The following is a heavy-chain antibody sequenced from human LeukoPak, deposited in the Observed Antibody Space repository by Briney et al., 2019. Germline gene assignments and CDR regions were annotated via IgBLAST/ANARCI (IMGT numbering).Heavy chain of an antibody. J-gene: IGHJ6*03. V-gene: IGHV4-4*07. CDR1: GGSISTYY. CDR2: IYTSGST. CDR3: ARGGDYYYYMDV. Sequence: SETLSLTCTVSGGSISTYYWSWIRQFAGKGLEWIGRIYTSGSTNYNPSLKSRVTMSVDTSKNQFSLKLSSVTAADTAVYYCARGGDYYYYMDVWGKGTTVTISS. D-gene: IGHD4-17*01.